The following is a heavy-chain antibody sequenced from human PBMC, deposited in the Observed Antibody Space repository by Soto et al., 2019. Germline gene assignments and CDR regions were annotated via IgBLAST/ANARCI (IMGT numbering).Heavy chain of an antibody. J-gene: IGHJ5*02. CDR1: GFAFQTYT. D-gene: IGHD2-8*01. V-gene: IGHV3-21*01. Sequence: VGSLRLSCAASGFAFQTYTMEWLRQPPGKGLEWVSSITISGNYIYYADSVKGRFTISRDNGRNSVYPQMNSLRAEDTAVYYCAKVGVLRTNFRWFDLWGQGTLVTVSS. CDR2: ITISGNYI. CDR3: AKVGVLRTNFRWFDL.